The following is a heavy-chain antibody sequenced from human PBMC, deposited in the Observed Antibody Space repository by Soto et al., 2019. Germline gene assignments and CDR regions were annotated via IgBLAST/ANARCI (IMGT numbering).Heavy chain of an antibody. J-gene: IGHJ4*02. D-gene: IGHD2-2*01. Sequence: QVQLVQSGAEVKKPGASVKVSCKASGYTFTNYGISWVRQAPGQGLEWMGWISAYNGNTDYAQKLQGRVTMTTDTSTSTAHMELRSLRSDDTAVYYCARVGAYCVSTSCQDYWGQGTLVTVSS. CDR2: ISAYNGNT. CDR1: GYTFTNYG. CDR3: ARVGAYCVSTSCQDY. V-gene: IGHV1-18*01.